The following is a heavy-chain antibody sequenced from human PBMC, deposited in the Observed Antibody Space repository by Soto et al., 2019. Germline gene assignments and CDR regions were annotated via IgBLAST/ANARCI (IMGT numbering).Heavy chain of an antibody. Sequence: PSDTLSLTCTVSGGSISSYYWSWIRQPPGKGLEWIGYIYYSGSTNYNPSLKSRVTISVDKSKNQFSLKLSSVTAADTAVYYCAGIAADGTRFDSWGQGTLVTVSS. CDR1: GGSISSYY. CDR2: IYYSGST. D-gene: IGHD6-13*01. CDR3: AGIAADGTRFDS. J-gene: IGHJ4*02. V-gene: IGHV4-59*12.